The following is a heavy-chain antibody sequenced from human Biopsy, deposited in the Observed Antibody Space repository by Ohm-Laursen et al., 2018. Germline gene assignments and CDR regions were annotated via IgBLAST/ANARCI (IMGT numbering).Heavy chain of an antibody. CDR3: ARGSFAPDF. CDR2: ISSRTNTI. V-gene: IGHV3-11*01. J-gene: IGHJ4*02. D-gene: IGHD2/OR15-2a*01. CDR1: GFTFSDYY. Sequence: SLRISCAASGFTFSDYYMSWIRQAPGKGLKWVSYISSRTNTIYYADSVKGRFTISRDNAKNSLYLQMNRLRAEDTAVYYCARGSFAPDFWGQGTLVTVSS.